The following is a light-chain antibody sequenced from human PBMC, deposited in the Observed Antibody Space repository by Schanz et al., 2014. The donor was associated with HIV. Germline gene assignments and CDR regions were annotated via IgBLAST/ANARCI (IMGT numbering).Light chain of an antibody. V-gene: IGKV3D-15*01. Sequence: EIVMTQSPATLSVSPGERATLSCRASQSVSSNFLAWYQQTPGQAPRLLIYGASNRATGIPARFSGSGSGTDFTLTISSLQPDDFATYYCQQYDRSSWTFGLGTKVETK. CDR3: QQYDRSSWT. J-gene: IGKJ1*01. CDR1: QSVSSN. CDR2: GAS.